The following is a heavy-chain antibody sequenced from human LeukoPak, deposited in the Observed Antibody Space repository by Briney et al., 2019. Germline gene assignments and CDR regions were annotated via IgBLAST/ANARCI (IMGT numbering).Heavy chain of an antibody. V-gene: IGHV3-30*02. CDR1: GFVFYKYG. Sequence: PGGSLRLSCEASGFVFYKYGMHWVRQAPGKGLDWVAFVRHDATQKYYADSVKGRFTVSRDNSKNTLSLQMNSLRADDTAVYYCAKFSYGDYVAWGRGTLVTVSS. CDR3: AKFSYGDYVA. D-gene: IGHD4-17*01. J-gene: IGHJ4*02. CDR2: VRHDATQK.